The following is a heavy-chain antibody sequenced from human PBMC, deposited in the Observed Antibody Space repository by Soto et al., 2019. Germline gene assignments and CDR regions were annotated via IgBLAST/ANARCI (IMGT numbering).Heavy chain of an antibody. Sequence: QVQLQESGPGLVKPSETLSLTCTVSGDSISTYYWSWIRQPPGKGLEWIGYIYYSGSTNYNPSLKSRVTISVDTSKNQFSLKLSSVTTADTAVYYCTRGRLPNLTEYYFDYWGQGIMVTVSS. CDR1: GDSISTYY. J-gene: IGHJ4*02. D-gene: IGHD2-21*02. V-gene: IGHV4-59*01. CDR2: IYYSGST. CDR3: TRGRLPNLTEYYFDY.